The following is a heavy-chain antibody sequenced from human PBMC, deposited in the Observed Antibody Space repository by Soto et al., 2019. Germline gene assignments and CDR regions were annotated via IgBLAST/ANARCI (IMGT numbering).Heavy chain of an antibody. CDR3: ARDENGDYDY. V-gene: IGHV1-3*01. Sequence: ASVKVSCKASGYTFASYAMHWVRQAPGQRLEWMGWINAGNGNTKYSQKFQGRVTMTTDTSTSTAYMELRSLRSDDTAVYYCARDENGDYDYWGQGTLVTVSS. CDR1: GYTFASYA. CDR2: INAGNGNT. D-gene: IGHD4-17*01. J-gene: IGHJ4*02.